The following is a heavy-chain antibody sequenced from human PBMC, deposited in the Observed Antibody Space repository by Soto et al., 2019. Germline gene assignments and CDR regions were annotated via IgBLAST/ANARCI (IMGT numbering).Heavy chain of an antibody. J-gene: IGHJ6*02. Sequence: EVQLLESGGGLVQPGGSLRLSCAASGLTFISDAMNWVRQAPGKGLEWVSGITGSGGSIHYADSVKGRFTLSRDESKNTLYLQMNSLRVEDTAVYYCGYCMDVWGQGTTVTVSS. CDR1: GLTFISDA. CDR3: GYCMDV. CDR2: ITGSGGSI. V-gene: IGHV3-23*01.